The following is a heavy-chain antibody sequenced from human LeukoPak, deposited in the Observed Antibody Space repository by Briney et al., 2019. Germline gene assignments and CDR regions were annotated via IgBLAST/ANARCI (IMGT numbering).Heavy chain of an antibody. J-gene: IGHJ6*02. CDR2: INPSGGST. CDR1: GYTFTSYY. Sequence: ASVKVSCKASGYTFTSYYMHWVRQPPGQGLEWMGIINPSGGSTSYAQKFQGRVTMTRDTSTSTVYMELSSLRSEDTAVYYCARTYSYSSSYYYGMDVWGQGTTVTVSS. V-gene: IGHV1-46*01. CDR3: ARTYSYSSSYYYGMDV. D-gene: IGHD6-6*01.